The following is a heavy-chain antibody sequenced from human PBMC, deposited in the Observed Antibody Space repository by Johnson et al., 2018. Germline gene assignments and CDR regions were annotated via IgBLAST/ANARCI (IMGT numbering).Heavy chain of an antibody. V-gene: IGHV3-21*01. CDR2: ISSSSGYI. J-gene: IGHJ6*03. CDR3: ARDNYYYYYMDV. CDR1: GFTFSSYS. Sequence: VQLVESGGGLVQPGGSLRLSCAASGFTFSSYSMNWVRQAPGKGLEWVSSISSSSGYIYYADSVKGRFTISRDSAKNSLYLQMNSLRAEDTAVYYCARDNYYYYYMDVWGKGTTVTVSS.